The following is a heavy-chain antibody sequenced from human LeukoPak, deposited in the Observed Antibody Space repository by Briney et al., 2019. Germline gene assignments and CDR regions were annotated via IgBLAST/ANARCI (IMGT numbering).Heavy chain of an antibody. J-gene: IGHJ4*02. Sequence: GGSLRLSCAASGFTFSSYSMNWVRQAPGKGLEWVSYISSSSSTIYYADSVKGRFTISRDNAKNSLYLQMNSLRAEDTAVYYCARDQHYDSSGSSFFDYWGQGTLVTVSS. CDR3: ARDQHYDSSGSSFFDY. CDR1: GFTFSSYS. D-gene: IGHD3-22*01. V-gene: IGHV3-48*01. CDR2: ISSSSSTI.